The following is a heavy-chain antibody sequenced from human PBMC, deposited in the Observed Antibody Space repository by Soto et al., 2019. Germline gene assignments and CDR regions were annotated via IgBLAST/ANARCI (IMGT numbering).Heavy chain of an antibody. CDR3: ARDLLPSGYYDSSGYEA. CDR1: GFTFSSYS. CDR2: ISSSSSYI. D-gene: IGHD3-22*01. J-gene: IGHJ3*01. V-gene: IGHV3-21*01. Sequence: PGGSLRLSCAASGFTFSSYSMNWVRQAPVKGLEWVSSISSSSSYIYYADSVKGRFTISRDNAKNSLYLQMNSLRAEDTAVSYCARDLLPSGYYDSSGYEAWGQGTMVTVSS.